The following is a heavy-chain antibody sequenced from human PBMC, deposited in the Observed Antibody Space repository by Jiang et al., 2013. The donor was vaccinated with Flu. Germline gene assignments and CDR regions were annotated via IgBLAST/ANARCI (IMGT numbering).Heavy chain of an antibody. CDR3: ACGYSGYDSFLWGRSAEYFQH. V-gene: IGHV1-18*04. J-gene: IGHJ1*01. CDR2: ISAYNGNT. Sequence: SVKVSCKASGYTFTSYGISWVRQAPGQGLEWMGWISAYNGNTNYAQKLQGRVTMTTDTSTSTAYMELRSLRSDDTAVYYCACGYSGYDSFLWGRSAEYFQHWGQGTLVTVSS. D-gene: IGHD5-12*01. CDR1: GYTFTSYG.